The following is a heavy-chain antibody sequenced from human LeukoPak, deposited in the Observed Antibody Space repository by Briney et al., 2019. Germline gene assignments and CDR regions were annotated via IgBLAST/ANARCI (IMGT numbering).Heavy chain of an antibody. CDR1: GGSSSAYY. J-gene: IGHJ3*02. CDR2: IHYTGST. V-gene: IGHV4-59*08. D-gene: IGHD1-26*01. Sequence: SETLSLTCTVSGGSSSAYYCSWIRQPPGKGLEWIGYIHYTGSTNYNPSLKSRVAMSVDRSKNQFSLRLSSVTAADTAVYYCARHEWELDAFDIWGQGTMVIVSS. CDR3: ARHEWELDAFDI.